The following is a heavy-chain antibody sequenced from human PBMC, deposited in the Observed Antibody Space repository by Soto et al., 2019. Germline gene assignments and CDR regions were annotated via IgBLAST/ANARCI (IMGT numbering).Heavy chain of an antibody. V-gene: IGHV1-69*13. Sequence: GASVKVSCKASGGTFSSYAISWVRQAPGQGLEWMGGIIPIFGTANYAQKFQGRVTITADESTSTAYMELSSLRSEDTAVYYCARSPPGRIFPFDPWGQGTLVTVSS. J-gene: IGHJ5*02. CDR2: IIPIFGTA. CDR1: GGTFSSYA. D-gene: IGHD3-3*01. CDR3: ARSPPGRIFPFDP.